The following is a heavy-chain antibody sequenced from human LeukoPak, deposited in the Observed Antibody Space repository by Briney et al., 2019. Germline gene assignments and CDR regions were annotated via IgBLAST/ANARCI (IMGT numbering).Heavy chain of an antibody. Sequence: ASVKVSCKASGYTFVNYGFSWVRQAPGQGLEWMGWINTYTGNTNYSQNFQGRVTMTTDASTNTAYMELRSLRSDDTAVYYCARDFLFGGKSHDPKGIDSWGQGTLVTASS. J-gene: IGHJ4*02. CDR3: ARDFLFGGKSHDPKGIDS. V-gene: IGHV1-18*01. D-gene: IGHD4-23*01. CDR1: GYTFVNYG. CDR2: INTYTGNT.